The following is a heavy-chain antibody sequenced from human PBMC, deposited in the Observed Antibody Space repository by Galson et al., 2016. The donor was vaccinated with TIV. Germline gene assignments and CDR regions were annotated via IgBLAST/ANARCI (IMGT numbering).Heavy chain of an antibody. V-gene: IGHV4-39*07. Sequence: SETLSLTCIVSGGSIITKSYYWGWIRQPPGKGLEWIGIVYDNGNAYYNPSLKSRVTISVDTSKNQFSLKLTSGTAADTAVYYCARERTPPGPDNDTWFDHWGHGILVTVSS. CDR2: VYDNGNA. D-gene: IGHD3-22*01. CDR3: ARERTPPGPDNDTWFDH. J-gene: IGHJ5*02. CDR1: GGSIITKSYY.